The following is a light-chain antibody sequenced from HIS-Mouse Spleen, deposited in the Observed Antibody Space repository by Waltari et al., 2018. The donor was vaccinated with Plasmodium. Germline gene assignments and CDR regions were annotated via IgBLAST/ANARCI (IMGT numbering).Light chain of an antibody. CDR1: ALPKKY. V-gene: IGLV3-10*01. Sequence: SYDLTQPPSVSVSPGQTARITCSGDALPKKYAYWYQQKSGQAPVLVIYEDSNRPSGIPERFSGSSSGTMATLTISGAQVEDEADYYCYSTDSSGNHRVFGGGTKLTVL. CDR2: EDS. CDR3: YSTDSSGNHRV. J-gene: IGLJ3*02.